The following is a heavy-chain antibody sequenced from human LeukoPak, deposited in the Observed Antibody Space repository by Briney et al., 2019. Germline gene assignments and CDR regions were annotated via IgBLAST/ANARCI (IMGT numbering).Heavy chain of an antibody. V-gene: IGHV1-2*06. Sequence: ASVKVSCKASGYTFSGYFVHWVRQAPGQGLEWMGRINAGSGDTELAQKFQGRVTMTRDTFVSTAYMEVSGLTSDDTAMYYCARDLSSTPNWELDHWGQGTLVTVSS. CDR3: ARDLSSTPNWELDH. J-gene: IGHJ4*02. CDR1: GYTFSGYF. D-gene: IGHD1-1*01. CDR2: INAGSGDT.